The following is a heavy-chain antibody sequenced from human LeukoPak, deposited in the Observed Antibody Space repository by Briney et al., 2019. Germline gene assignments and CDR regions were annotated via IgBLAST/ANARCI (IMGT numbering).Heavy chain of an antibody. CDR3: AKEGRSLQTY. CDR1: GFTFSSYS. J-gene: IGHJ4*02. CDR2: ITSSSSTI. V-gene: IGHV3-48*04. Sequence: GGSLRLSCAASGFTFSSYSMNWVRQAPGKGLEWVSYITSSSSTIYYADSVKGRFTISRDNAKNSLYLQMNSLRVEDTAVYYCAKEGRSLQTYWGQGTLVTVSS. D-gene: IGHD5-24*01.